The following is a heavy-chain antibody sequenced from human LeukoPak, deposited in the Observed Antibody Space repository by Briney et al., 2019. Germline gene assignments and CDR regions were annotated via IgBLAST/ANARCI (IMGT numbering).Heavy chain of an antibody. V-gene: IGHV3-30*02. J-gene: IGHJ4*02. D-gene: IGHD3-10*01. CDR1: GFTFSSYG. Sequence: GGSLRLSCAASGFTFSSYGMHWVRQAPGKGLGWVTFIHSDGSNKYYADSVKGRFTISRDNSKNTLYLQMSSLRAEDTAVYYCAKMVWVGESTNDYWGQGTLVTVSS. CDR3: AKMVWVGESTNDY. CDR2: IHSDGSNK.